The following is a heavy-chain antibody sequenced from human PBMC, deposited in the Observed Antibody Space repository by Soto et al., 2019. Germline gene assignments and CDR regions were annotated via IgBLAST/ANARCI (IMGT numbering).Heavy chain of an antibody. CDR2: ISYDGSNK. CDR1: GFTFSSYG. J-gene: IGHJ6*03. D-gene: IGHD2-15*01. Sequence: GGSLRLSCAASGFTFSSYGMHWGRQAPGKGLEWVAVISYDGSNKYYADSVKGRFTISRDNSKNTLYLQMNSLRAEDTAVYYCAKDRSEGCSGGSCYGYYYYYMDVWGKGTTVTVSS. CDR3: AKDRSEGCSGGSCYGYYYYYMDV. V-gene: IGHV3-30*18.